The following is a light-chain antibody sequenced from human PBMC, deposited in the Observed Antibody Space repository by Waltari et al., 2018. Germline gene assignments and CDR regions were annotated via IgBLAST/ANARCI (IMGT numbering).Light chain of an antibody. CDR1: QTISNTY. Sequence: DIVLTQSPGTLSLSPGERATLSCRASQTISNTYLVWFQQKRGQAPRLLIYGASNRATGIPDRFSGSGSGTDFTLTISRLEPEDCAMYYCQHYGSPPGTFGQGTNVEIK. CDR3: QHYGSPPGT. J-gene: IGKJ1*01. CDR2: GAS. V-gene: IGKV3-20*01.